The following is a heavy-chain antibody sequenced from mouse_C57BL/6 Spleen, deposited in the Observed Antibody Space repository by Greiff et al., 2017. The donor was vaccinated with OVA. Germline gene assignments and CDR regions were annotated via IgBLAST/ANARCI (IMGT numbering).Heavy chain of an antibody. CDR2: INPNNGGT. CDR1: GYTFTDYY. J-gene: IGHJ4*01. D-gene: IGHD2-1*01. Sequence: EVKLQQSGPELVKPGASVKISCKASGYTFTDYYMNWVKQSHGKSLEWIGDINPNNGGTSYNQKFKGKATLTVDKSSSTAYMELRSLTSEDSAVYYCARRNGGYYYAMDYWGQGTSVTVSS. CDR3: ARRNGGYYYAMDY. V-gene: IGHV1-26*01.